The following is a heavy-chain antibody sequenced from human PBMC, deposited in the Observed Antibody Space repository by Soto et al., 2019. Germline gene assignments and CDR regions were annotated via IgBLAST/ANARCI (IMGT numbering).Heavy chain of an antibody. D-gene: IGHD2-2*01. CDR2: IYYSGST. CDR1: GGSISSYY. V-gene: IGHV4-59*12. CDR3: AREGCSSTSCGSKFDY. J-gene: IGHJ4*02. Sequence: PSETLSLTCTVSGGSISSYYWSWIRQPPGKGLEWIGYIYYSGSTNYNPSLKSRVTISVDTSKNQFSLKLSSVTAADTAVYYCAREGCSSTSCGSKFDYWGQGTLVTVSS.